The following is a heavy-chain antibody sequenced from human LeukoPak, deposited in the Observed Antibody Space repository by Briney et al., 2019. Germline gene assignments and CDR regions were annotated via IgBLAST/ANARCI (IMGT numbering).Heavy chain of an antibody. V-gene: IGHV5-51*01. Sequence: GESLKISCKGSGYSFTSYWIGWVRQMPGKGLEWMGITYPGDSDTRYSPSFQGQVTISADKSISTAYLQWSSLKASDTAMYYCARPMSQDGGTLGYWGQGTLVTVSS. CDR3: ARPMSQDGGTLGY. D-gene: IGHD1-7*01. J-gene: IGHJ4*02. CDR2: TYPGDSDT. CDR1: GYSFTSYW.